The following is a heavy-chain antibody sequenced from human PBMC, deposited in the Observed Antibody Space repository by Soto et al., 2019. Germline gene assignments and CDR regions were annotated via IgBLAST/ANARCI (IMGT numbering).Heavy chain of an antibody. Sequence: SETLSLTCTVSGGSISSSSYYWGWIRQPPGKGLEWIGSIYYSGSTYYNPSLKSRVTISVDTSKNQFYLKLSSVTAADTAVYYCARRGGDLYDILTGYQDYYYYYMDVWGKGTTVTVSS. CDR1: GGSISSSSYY. D-gene: IGHD3-9*01. J-gene: IGHJ6*03. CDR2: IYYSGST. V-gene: IGHV4-39*01. CDR3: ARRGGDLYDILTGYQDYYYYYMDV.